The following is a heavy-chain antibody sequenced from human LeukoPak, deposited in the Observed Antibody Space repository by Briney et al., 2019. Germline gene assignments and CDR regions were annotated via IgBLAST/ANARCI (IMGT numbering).Heavy chain of an antibody. CDR2: INSDGSNT. V-gene: IGHV3-74*01. CDR3: ATANYRLDV. J-gene: IGHJ6*02. CDR1: GFAFSRYW. Sequence: GGSLRLSCAASGFAFSRYWMHWVRQAPGKGLLWVSRINSDGSNTLYADSVKGRFTVSRDNAKNTLYLQMDSLRADDTAVYYCATANYRLDVWGQGTTVTVSS.